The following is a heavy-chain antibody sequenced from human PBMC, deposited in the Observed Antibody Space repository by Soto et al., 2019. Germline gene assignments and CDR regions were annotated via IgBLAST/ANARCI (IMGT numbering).Heavy chain of an antibody. D-gene: IGHD2-15*01. V-gene: IGHV1-69*08. Sequence: QVQLVQSGAEVKKPGSSVKVSCKASGGTFSSYTISWVRQAPGQGLEWMGRIIPILGIANYAQKFQGTVTITEDKSKSTAYRELSILRSEYTAVYYCARDTGYCSVGRGSSLPNNWFDPGGQGTLVTVSS. CDR3: ARDTGYCSVGRGSSLPNNWFDP. CDR1: GGTFSSYT. J-gene: IGHJ5*02. CDR2: IIPILGIA.